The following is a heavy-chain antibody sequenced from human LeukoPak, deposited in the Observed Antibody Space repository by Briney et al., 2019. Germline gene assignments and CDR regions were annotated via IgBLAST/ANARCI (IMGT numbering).Heavy chain of an antibody. Sequence: GGSLRLSCAVSGFTFSNSWMYWVRQTPDKGLVWVSRIKYDGSSTVYADSVKGRFTISRDNAKNTLDLQMNSLRAEDTAVYCCARGGPYSSSSLDYWGQGTLVTVSS. CDR2: IKYDGSST. CDR3: ARGGPYSSSSLDY. V-gene: IGHV3-74*01. CDR1: GFTFSNSW. D-gene: IGHD6-6*01. J-gene: IGHJ4*02.